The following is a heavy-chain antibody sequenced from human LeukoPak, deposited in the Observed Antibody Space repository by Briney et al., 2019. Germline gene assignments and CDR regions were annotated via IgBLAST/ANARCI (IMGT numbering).Heavy chain of an antibody. CDR1: GGSISSSSYY. CDR3: ARDRGYGDLDAFDI. V-gene: IGHV4-39*07. CDR2: IYLSGST. D-gene: IGHD4-17*01. J-gene: IGHJ3*02. Sequence: SETLSLTCTVSGGSISSSSYYWGWIRQPPGKGLEWIGSIYLSGSTYYNPSLKSRVTISVDTSKNQFSLKLSSVTAADTAVYYCARDRGYGDLDAFDIWGQGTMVTVSS.